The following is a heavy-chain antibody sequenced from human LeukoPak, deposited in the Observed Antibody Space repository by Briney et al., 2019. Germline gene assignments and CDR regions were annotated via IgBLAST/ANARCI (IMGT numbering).Heavy chain of an antibody. D-gene: IGHD1-26*01. CDR3: ARDPVPGSTDYFDY. V-gene: IGHV3-30-3*01. J-gene: IGHJ4*02. CDR1: GFTFRSYA. Sequence: PGGSLRLSCAASGFTFRSYAMHWVRQAPGKGLEWVAVVSSDGSIKLYPDSVKGRFTVSRDNSKNTLYLQMDSLRTDDKAVYFCARDPVPGSTDYFDYWGQGTLVTVSS. CDR2: VSSDGSIK.